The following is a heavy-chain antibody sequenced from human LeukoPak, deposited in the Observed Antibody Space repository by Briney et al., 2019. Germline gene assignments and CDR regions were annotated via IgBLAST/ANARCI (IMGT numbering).Heavy chain of an antibody. D-gene: IGHD3-9*01. CDR2: FSASSTST. V-gene: IGHV3-23*01. CDR3: AKGDTYYDLLTCFDF. CDR1: GFDFSSYG. J-gene: IGHJ4*02. Sequence: GGSLRLSCAAYGFDFSSYGMSWVRQSPGKGLEWVSTFSASSTSTYYADSVKGRFTISRDNSQNTLYLQMNSLRDEDTAVYYCAKGDTYYDLLTCFDFWGPGTLVTVSS.